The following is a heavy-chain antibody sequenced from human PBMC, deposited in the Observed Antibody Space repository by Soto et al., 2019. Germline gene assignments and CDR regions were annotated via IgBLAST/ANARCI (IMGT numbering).Heavy chain of an antibody. Sequence: ASVKVSCKASGGTFSSYAISWVRQAPGQGLEWMGGIIPIFGTANYAQKFQGRVTITADKSTSTAYMELSSLRSEDTAVYYCARTHYCYDSSGSEYYFDYWGQGTLVTVSS. CDR2: IIPIFGTA. CDR3: ARTHYCYDSSGSEYYFDY. V-gene: IGHV1-69*06. D-gene: IGHD3-22*01. J-gene: IGHJ4*02. CDR1: GGTFSSYA.